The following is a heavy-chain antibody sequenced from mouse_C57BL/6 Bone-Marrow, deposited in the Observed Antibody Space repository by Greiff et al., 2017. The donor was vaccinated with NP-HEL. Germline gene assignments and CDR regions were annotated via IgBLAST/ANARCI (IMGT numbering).Heavy chain of an antibody. J-gene: IGHJ4*01. Sequence: QVQLQQSGAELVRPGASVKLSCKASGYTFTDYFLNWVKQRPGPGLEWIAMIYPGCGNTYYNEKFKGKATLTAEKSSSTAYMQLHSLTSEDSAVYVCDRQVRLRERYYAMDYGGQGTSVTGTS. D-gene: IGHD3-2*02. CDR2: IYPGCGNT. CDR1: GYTFTDYF. CDR3: DRQVRLRERYYAMDY. V-gene: IGHV1-76*01.